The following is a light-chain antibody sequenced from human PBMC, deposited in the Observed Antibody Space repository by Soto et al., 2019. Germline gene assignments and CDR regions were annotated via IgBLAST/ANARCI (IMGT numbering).Light chain of an antibody. J-gene: IGLJ3*02. CDR3: NSYTTSSTGV. V-gene: IGLV2-14*01. CDR2: EVS. Sequence: QSALTQPASVSGSPGQSITISCTGTSGDVGGYDYVSWYQHHPGTAPKLLLYEVSYRPSGVSDRFSGSKSGSTASLTISGLQTEDEADYYCNSYTTSSTGVFGGGTKLTVL. CDR1: SGDVGGYDY.